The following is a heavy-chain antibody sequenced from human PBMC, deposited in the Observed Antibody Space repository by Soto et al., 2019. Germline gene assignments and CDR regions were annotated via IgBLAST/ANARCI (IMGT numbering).Heavy chain of an antibody. Sequence: PSETLSLTCTVSGGSISSGGYYWSWIRQHPGKGLEWIGYIYYSGSTYYNPSLKSRVTISVDTSKNQFSLKLSSVTAADTAVYYCARGPVGHYYDSSGYYDYWGQGTLVTVPQ. V-gene: IGHV4-31*03. D-gene: IGHD3-22*01. CDR1: GGSISSGGYY. CDR3: ARGPVGHYYDSSGYYDY. J-gene: IGHJ4*02. CDR2: IYYSGST.